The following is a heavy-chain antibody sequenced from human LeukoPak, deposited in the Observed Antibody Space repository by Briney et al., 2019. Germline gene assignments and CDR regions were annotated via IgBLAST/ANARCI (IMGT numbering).Heavy chain of an antibody. D-gene: IGHD2-2*01. CDR2: ISDGGRDT. J-gene: IGHJ6*04. CDR3: AKDYAGYCSTTSCGISDV. CDR1: GFLFAGYA. Sequence: GGSLRLSCASSGFLFAGYAMNWVRQAPGKGPEWVSSISDGGRDTYYADSVGGRFTISRDNSKKMLYLQMDSLRAEDTAVYYCAKDYAGYCSTTSCGISDVWGKGTTVTVSS. V-gene: IGHV3-23*01.